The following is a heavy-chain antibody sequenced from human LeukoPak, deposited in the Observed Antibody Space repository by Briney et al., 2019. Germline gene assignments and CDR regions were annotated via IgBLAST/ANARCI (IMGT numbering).Heavy chain of an antibody. Sequence: GRSLRLSCAASGFTFSSYGMHWVRQAPGKGLEWVAVISYDGSNKYYADSVKGRFIISRDNSKNTLYLQMNSLRAEDTAVYYCAKDSRIQLWLMGTYDAFDIWGQGTMVTVSS. D-gene: IGHD5-18*01. V-gene: IGHV3-30*18. CDR1: GFTFSSYG. CDR2: ISYDGSNK. CDR3: AKDSRIQLWLMGTYDAFDI. J-gene: IGHJ3*02.